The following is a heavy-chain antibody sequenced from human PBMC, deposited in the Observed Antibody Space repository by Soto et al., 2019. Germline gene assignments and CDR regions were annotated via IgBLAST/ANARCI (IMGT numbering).Heavy chain of an antibody. CDR3: ARGLAPKIFGTVPTPNWFDR. V-gene: IGHV4-34*01. CDR2: ANDRGSR. Sequence: SETLSRTCGVYGGSFSGYFWSWLRQSACEGLEWVGEANDRGSRNYNPFLRGRLTISLDTSKNQFSLRLSSVTSADTAVYYCARGLAPKIFGTVPTPNWFDRWGQGTPVTVSS. J-gene: IGHJ5*02. CDR1: GGSFSGYF. D-gene: IGHD3-3*01.